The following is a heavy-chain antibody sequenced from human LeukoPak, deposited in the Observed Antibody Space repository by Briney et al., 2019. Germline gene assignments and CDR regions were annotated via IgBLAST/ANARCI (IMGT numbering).Heavy chain of an antibody. CDR3: AKDLRSADFWSGCPDY. CDR2: ISGSGGST. J-gene: IGHJ4*02. D-gene: IGHD3-3*01. CDR1: GFTFISYA. Sequence: GGSLRLSCAASGFTFISYAMSWVRQAPGKVLEWVSAISGSGGSTYYADSEKGRFTISRDNSKNTLYLQMNSLRAEDTAVYYCAKDLRSADFWSGCPDYWGQGILVSVSS. V-gene: IGHV3-23*01.